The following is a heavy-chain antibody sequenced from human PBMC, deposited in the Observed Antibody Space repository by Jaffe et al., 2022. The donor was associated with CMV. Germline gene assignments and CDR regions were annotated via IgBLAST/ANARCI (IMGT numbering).Heavy chain of an antibody. CDR3: ARRGFCSGGRCYGGLDY. CDR1: GFSLSTVGMG. J-gene: IGHJ4*02. CDR2: THWNDDE. V-gene: IGHV2-5*01. D-gene: IGHD2-15*01. Sequence: QITLKESGPTLVKPTQTLTLTCTFSGFSLSTVGMGVGWIRQPPGKALEWLAITHWNDDERYSPSLKSRLTITKDTSKNQVVLTMTNMDPVDTATYYCARRGFCSGGRCYGGLDYWGQGTLVTVSS.